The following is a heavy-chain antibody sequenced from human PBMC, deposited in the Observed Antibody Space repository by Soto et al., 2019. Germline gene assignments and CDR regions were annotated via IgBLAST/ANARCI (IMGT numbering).Heavy chain of an antibody. CDR2: INPNSGGT. CDR1: GYTFTAYN. J-gene: IGHJ5*02. V-gene: IGHV1-2*02. CDR3: AIGDFDSSANYYAGWLDP. Sequence: QVQLVESGAEVKKPGASVKVSCKASGYTFTAYNMHWLRQAPGQGLEWMGWINPNSGGTKYAQKFQGRVTMTNDTSISTAYMQLSRLGSDDTAVYYCAIGDFDSSANYYAGWLDPCGQGTLVTVSS. D-gene: IGHD3-22*01.